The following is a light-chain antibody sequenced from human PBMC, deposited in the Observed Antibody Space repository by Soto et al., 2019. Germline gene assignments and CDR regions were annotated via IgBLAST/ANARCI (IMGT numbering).Light chain of an antibody. V-gene: IGKV3-20*01. CDR2: GTF. CDR1: QSITSSY. Sequence: DIVMTQSPLSLPVTPGEPASISCRASQSITSSYLAWYQQKPGQAPRLLISGTFSRATGIPDRFSGSGSGTDFTLTISRLEPEDFAVYYCQQYRSPLWTFGQGTKVEIK. CDR3: QQYRSPLWT. J-gene: IGKJ1*01.